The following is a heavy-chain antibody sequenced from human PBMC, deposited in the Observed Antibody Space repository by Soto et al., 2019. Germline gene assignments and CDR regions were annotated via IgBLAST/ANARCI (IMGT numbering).Heavy chain of an antibody. V-gene: IGHV3-64*01. D-gene: IGHD6-13*01. CDR1: GFTFSNYE. J-gene: IGHJ6*03. Sequence: ESGGGLVQPGGALRLSCAASGFTFSNYEMHWVRQAPGKGLEYVSGISNNGAHTDYAKSVKGRFTISRDNSENTLYLQMGSLSAEDMALYYCARRGYGSRWPNVYMDVCGKWTTVTVSS. CDR2: ISNNGAHT. CDR3: ARRGYGSRWPNVYMDV.